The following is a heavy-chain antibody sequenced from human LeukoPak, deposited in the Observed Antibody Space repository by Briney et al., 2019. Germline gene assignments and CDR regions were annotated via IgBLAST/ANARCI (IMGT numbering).Heavy chain of an antibody. CDR3: ARDRDYDGYYYYGMDV. V-gene: IGHV4-59*01. D-gene: IGHD3-3*01. J-gene: IGHJ6*02. Sequence: SETLSLTCTVSGGSISSYYWSRIRQPPGKGLEWIGYIYYSGSTNYNPSLKSRVTISVDTSKNQFSLKLSSVTAADTAVYYCARDRDYDGYYYYGMDVWGQGTTVTVSS. CDR2: IYYSGST. CDR1: GGSISSYY.